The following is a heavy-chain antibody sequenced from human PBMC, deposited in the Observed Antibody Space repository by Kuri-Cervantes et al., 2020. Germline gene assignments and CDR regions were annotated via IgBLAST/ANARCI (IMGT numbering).Heavy chain of an antibody. V-gene: IGHV5-51*01. D-gene: IGHD3-10*02. CDR2: IHPNTYAI. CDR1: GYSFTNYW. J-gene: IGHJ3*02. CDR3: ARHYVPVPSHPHAFDI. Sequence: KVSCKASGYSFTNYWIGWVRQMPGKGLESMAMIHPNTYAIRYGLSFQGQVTISADTSMNTAYLQWTSVKASDTAMYYCARHYVPVPSHPHAFDIWGQGTMVTVSS.